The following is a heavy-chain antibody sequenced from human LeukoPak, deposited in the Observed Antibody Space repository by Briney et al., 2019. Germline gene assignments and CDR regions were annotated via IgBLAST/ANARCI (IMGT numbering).Heavy chain of an antibody. J-gene: IGHJ5*02. CDR2: IIPILGIA. Sequence: SVKVSCKASGGTFSSYTISWVPQAPGQGLEWMGRIIPILGIANYAQKFQGRVQITADKSTSTAYMELSSLRSEDTAVYYCARWEYSSASYRFDPWGQGTPVTVSS. D-gene: IGHD6-6*01. CDR1: GGTFSSYT. V-gene: IGHV1-69*02. CDR3: ARWEYSSASYRFDP.